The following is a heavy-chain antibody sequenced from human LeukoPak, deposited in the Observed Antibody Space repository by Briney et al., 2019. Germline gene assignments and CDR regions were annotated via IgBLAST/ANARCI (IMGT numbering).Heavy chain of an antibody. J-gene: IGHJ4*02. Sequence: GGSPRLSCAASGFTFSSYEMNWVRQAPGKGLEWVSYISSSGSTIYYADSVKGRFTISRDNAKNSLYLQMNSLRAEDTAVYYCARASNVLLWFGELFSLDYWGQGTLVTVSS. CDR2: ISSSGSTI. D-gene: IGHD3-10*01. V-gene: IGHV3-48*03. CDR3: ARASNVLLWFGELFSLDY. CDR1: GFTFSSYE.